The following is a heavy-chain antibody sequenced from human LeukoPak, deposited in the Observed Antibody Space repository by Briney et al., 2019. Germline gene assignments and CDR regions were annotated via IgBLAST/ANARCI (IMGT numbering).Heavy chain of an antibody. CDR2: IIPIFGTA. CDR1: GGTFSSYA. CDR3: ARDAREAAAADDAFDI. Sequence: SVKVSCKASGGTFSSYAISWVRQAPGQGLEWMGGIIPIFGTANYAQKFQGRVTMTRDTSITTVYMELSSLTSEDTAVYYCARDAREAAAADDAFDIWGQGTMVTVSS. V-gene: IGHV1-69*05. D-gene: IGHD6-13*01. J-gene: IGHJ3*02.